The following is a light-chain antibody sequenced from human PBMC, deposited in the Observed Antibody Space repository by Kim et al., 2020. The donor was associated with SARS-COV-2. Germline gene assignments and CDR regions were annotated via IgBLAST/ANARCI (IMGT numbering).Light chain of an antibody. CDR2: EVS. V-gene: IGLV2-23*02. CDR3: CSYAGSSTVV. J-gene: IGLJ2*01. CDR1: SSDVGSYNL. Sequence: GQSIPISCTGTSSDVGSYNLVSWYQQHPGKAPKLMIYEVSKRPSGVSNRFSGSKSGNTASLTISGLQAEDEADYYCCSYAGSSTVVFGGGTKLTVL.